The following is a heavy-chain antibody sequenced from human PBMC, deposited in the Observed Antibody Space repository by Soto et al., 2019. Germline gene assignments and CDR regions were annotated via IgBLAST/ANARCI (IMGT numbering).Heavy chain of an antibody. CDR3: AKASGGSYPGSRVFDF. CDR2: ISWNSGRI. D-gene: IGHD1-26*01. J-gene: IGHJ4*02. Sequence: GGSLRLSCAASGFTFDDHAMHWVRQAPGKGLEWVSGISWNSGRIGYADSVKGRFTISRDDAKNSLYLQMNSLRAEDTALYFCAKASGGSYPGSRVFDFWGQGTRVTVSS. CDR1: GFTFDDHA. V-gene: IGHV3-9*01.